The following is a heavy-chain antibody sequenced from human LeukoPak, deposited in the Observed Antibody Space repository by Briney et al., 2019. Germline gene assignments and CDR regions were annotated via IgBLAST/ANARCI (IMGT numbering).Heavy chain of an antibody. CDR1: GASISNYY. CDR3: ATGKGYGGNVV. Sequence: SETLSLTCTVSGASISNYYWSWLPQPPGKGLEWIGYIYYSGSTNYNPSLKSRVTISVDTSKNQFSLKLSSLTAADTAVYYCATGKGYGGNVVWGQGTLVTVSS. CDR2: IYYSGST. V-gene: IGHV4-59*01. J-gene: IGHJ4*02. D-gene: IGHD4-23*01.